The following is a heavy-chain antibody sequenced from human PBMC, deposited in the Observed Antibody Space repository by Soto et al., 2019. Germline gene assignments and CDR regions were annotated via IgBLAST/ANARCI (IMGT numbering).Heavy chain of an antibody. CDR3: ARDRLDGYTGCFAY. V-gene: IGHV1-69*12. D-gene: IGHD5-12*01. J-gene: IGHJ4*02. CDR1: GGTFSSYA. Sequence: QVQLVQSGAEVKKPGSSVKVSCKASGGTFSSYAISWVRQAPGQGLEWMGGIIPIFGTANYAQKFQGRVTMTADESTSTAYMELSSLRSEDTAVYYCARDRLDGYTGCFAYWGQGTLVTVSS. CDR2: IIPIFGTA.